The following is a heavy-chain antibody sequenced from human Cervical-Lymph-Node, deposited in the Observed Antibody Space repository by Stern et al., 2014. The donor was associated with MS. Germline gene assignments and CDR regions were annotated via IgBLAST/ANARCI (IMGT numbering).Heavy chain of an antibody. CDR1: GSAFSNYA. J-gene: IGHJ5*02. V-gene: IGHV1-46*01. D-gene: IGHD4-17*01. CDR2: ISPSDGRP. CDR3: ATPLPYAA. Sequence: QVQLVQSGAEVREPGTSVNISCKASGSAFSNYAIHWVRQAPGQGPVWMGIISPSDGRPSYSQKFQGRVTMTRDTSARTVYMEVRSLRSEDTAVYYCATPLPYAAWGQGTLVTVSS.